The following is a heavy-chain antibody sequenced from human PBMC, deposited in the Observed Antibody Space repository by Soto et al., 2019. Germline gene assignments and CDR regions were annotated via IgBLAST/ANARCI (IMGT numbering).Heavy chain of an antibody. D-gene: IGHD2-8*02. CDR2: IYYSGST. Sequence: SETLSLTCTFSGCSVSSGSYYWSWIRQPPGKGLEWIGYIYYSGSTNYNPSLKSRVTISVDTSKNQFSLKLTSVTAADTAVYYCARDKITGLFDYWGQGTLVTVSS. CDR1: GCSVSSGSYY. V-gene: IGHV4-61*01. CDR3: ARDKITGLFDY. J-gene: IGHJ4*02.